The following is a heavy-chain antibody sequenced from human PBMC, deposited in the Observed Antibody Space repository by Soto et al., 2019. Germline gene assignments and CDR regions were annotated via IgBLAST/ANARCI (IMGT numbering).Heavy chain of an antibody. J-gene: IGHJ3*02. Sequence: PGESLKISCKGSGYSFTSYWIGWVRQMPGKGLEWMGIIYPGDSDTRYSPSFQGQVTISADKSISTAYLQWSSLKASDTAMYYCARAWVHYYDSSGYYPTTPDAFDIWGQGTMVTVSS. V-gene: IGHV5-51*01. CDR1: GYSFTSYW. D-gene: IGHD3-22*01. CDR2: IYPGDSDT. CDR3: ARAWVHYYDSSGYYPTTPDAFDI.